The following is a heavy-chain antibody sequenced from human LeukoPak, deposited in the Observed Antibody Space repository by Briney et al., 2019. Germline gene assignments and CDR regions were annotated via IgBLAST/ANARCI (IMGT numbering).Heavy chain of an antibody. CDR3: ARFNYDILTGYGNFDY. Sequence: SGGSLRLSCAASGFTFSSYEMNWVRQAPGKGLEWVSYISSSGSTLYYADSFKCRYTISRDNAKNSLYLQMNSLRAEDTAVYYCARFNYDILTGYGNFDYWGQGTLVTVSS. J-gene: IGHJ4*02. CDR2: ISSSGSTL. D-gene: IGHD3-9*01. CDR1: GFTFSSYE. V-gene: IGHV3-48*03.